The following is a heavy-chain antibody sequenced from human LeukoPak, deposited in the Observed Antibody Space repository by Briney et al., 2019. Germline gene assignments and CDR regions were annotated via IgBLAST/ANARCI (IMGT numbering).Heavy chain of an antibody. D-gene: IGHD1-26*01. CDR1: GFTFSSYG. J-gene: IGHJ4*02. Sequence: GRSLRLSCAASGFTFSSYGMHWVRQAPGKGLEWVAVISYDGSNKYYADSVKGQFTISRDNSKNTLYLQMNSLRAEDTAVYYCAKDSPSGSYSNGVDYWGQGTLVTVSS. CDR2: ISYDGSNK. V-gene: IGHV3-30*18. CDR3: AKDSPSGSYSNGVDY.